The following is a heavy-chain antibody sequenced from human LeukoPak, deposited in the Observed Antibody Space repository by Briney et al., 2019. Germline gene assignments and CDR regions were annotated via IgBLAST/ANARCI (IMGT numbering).Heavy chain of an antibody. Sequence: SVKVSCKASGGTFSSYAISWVRQAPGQGLGWMGGIIPIFGTANYAQKFQGRVTITADESTNTAYMELSSLRSEDTAVYYCALTMYSSSWAEFDYWGQGTLVTVSS. D-gene: IGHD6-13*01. V-gene: IGHV1-69*13. CDR3: ALTMYSSSWAEFDY. CDR1: GGTFSSYA. J-gene: IGHJ4*02. CDR2: IIPIFGTA.